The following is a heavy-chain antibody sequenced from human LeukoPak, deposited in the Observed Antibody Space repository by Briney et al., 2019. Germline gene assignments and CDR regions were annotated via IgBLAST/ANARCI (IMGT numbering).Heavy chain of an antibody. V-gene: IGHV3-48*01. Sequence: PGGSLRLSCAASGFTFSSYSMNWVRQAPGKGLEWVSYISSSSSTIYYADSVKGRFTISRDNSKNTLYLQMNSLRAEDTAVYYCAIVRYSYPDYWGQGTLVTVSS. J-gene: IGHJ4*02. CDR2: ISSSSSTI. D-gene: IGHD3-9*01. CDR1: GFTFSSYS. CDR3: AIVRYSYPDY.